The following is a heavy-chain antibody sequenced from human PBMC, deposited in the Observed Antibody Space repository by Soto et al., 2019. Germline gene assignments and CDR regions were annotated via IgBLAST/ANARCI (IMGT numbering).Heavy chain of an antibody. CDR3: ARVMTTDYYYYGMDV. V-gene: IGHV1-69*06. Sequence: SVKVSCTASGGTFSSYAISWVRQAPGQGLEWMGGIIPIFGTANYAQKFQGRVTITADKSTSTAYMELSSLRSEDTAVYYCARVMTTDYYYYGMDVWGQGTTVTVSS. CDR2: IIPIFGTA. J-gene: IGHJ6*02. CDR1: GGTFSSYA. D-gene: IGHD4-17*01.